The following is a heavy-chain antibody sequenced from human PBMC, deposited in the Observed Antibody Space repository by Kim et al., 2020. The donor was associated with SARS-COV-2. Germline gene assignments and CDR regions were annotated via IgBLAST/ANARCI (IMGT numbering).Heavy chain of an antibody. Sequence: GGSLRLSCAASGFTFDDYAMHWVRQAPGKGLEWVSLISGDGGSTYYADSVKGRFTISRDNSKNSLYLQMNSLRTEDTALYYCAKVKFGDYMRVDDAFDIWGQGTMVTVSS. CDR3: AKVKFGDYMRVDDAFDI. CDR1: GFTFDDYA. D-gene: IGHD4-17*01. CDR2: ISGDGGST. V-gene: IGHV3-43*02. J-gene: IGHJ3*02.